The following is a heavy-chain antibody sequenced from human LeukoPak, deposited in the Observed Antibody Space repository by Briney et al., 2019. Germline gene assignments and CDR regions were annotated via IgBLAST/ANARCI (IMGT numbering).Heavy chain of an antibody. V-gene: IGHV3-30*04. Sequence: GGSLRLSCAASGFTFSSYAMHWVRQAPGKGLERVAVISYDGSNKYYADSVKGRFTISRDNSKNTLYLQMNRLRAEDTAVYYCARSQAVGAFDYWGQGTLVTVSS. CDR3: ARSQAVGAFDY. CDR2: ISYDGSNK. D-gene: IGHD1-26*01. J-gene: IGHJ4*02. CDR1: GFTFSSYA.